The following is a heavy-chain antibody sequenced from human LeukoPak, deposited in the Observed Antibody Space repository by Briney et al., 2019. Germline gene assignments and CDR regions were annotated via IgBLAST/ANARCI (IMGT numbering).Heavy chain of an antibody. CDR3: ARDHRDNTYYDFWSGSDGTFDY. D-gene: IGHD3-3*01. CDR1: GFTFSDYY. CDR2: ISSSSSYI. V-gene: IGHV3-11*06. Sequence: GGSLRLSCAASGFTFSDYYMSWIRQAPGKGLEWVSSISSSSSYIYYADSVKGRFTISRDNAKNSLYLQMNSLRAEDTAVYYCARDHRDNTYYDFWSGSDGTFDYWGQGTLVTVSS. J-gene: IGHJ4*02.